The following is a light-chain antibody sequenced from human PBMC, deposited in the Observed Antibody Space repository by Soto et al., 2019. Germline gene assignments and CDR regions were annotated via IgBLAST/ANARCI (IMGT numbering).Light chain of an antibody. CDR1: QTISSW. J-gene: IGKJ1*01. CDR3: QHYNSYSEA. V-gene: IGKV1-5*03. Sequence: DIHMTQSPSTLSVSVGDRVTITFRASQTISSWLAWYHQKPGKAPKLLIYKASTLKSGVPSRFSGSGSGTEFTLTISSLQPDDFATYYCQHYNSYSEAFGQGTKVDIK. CDR2: KAS.